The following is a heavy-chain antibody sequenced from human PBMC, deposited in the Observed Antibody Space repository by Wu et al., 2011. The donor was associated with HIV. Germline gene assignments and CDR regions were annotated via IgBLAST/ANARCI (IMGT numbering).Heavy chain of an antibody. D-gene: IGHD2-2*02. J-gene: IGHJ6*03. CDR2: IIPLSGTT. Sequence: QVQLVQSGPEVRKPGSSVKVSCQASGGTFKTYAISWVRQAPGQGLEWMGVIIPLSGTTNYAPRFQGRVTLTTDESTNTAYMELSSLRSEDTAVYYCARDTNYTLAYYYMDVWGIGTTVLVSS. CDR3: ARDTNYTLAYYYMDV. V-gene: IGHV1-69*05. CDR1: GGTFKTYA.